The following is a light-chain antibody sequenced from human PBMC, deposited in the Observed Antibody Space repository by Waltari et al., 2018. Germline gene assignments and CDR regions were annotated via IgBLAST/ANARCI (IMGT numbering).Light chain of an antibody. V-gene: IGKV4-1*01. CDR3: QQYYNTPLT. J-gene: IGKJ4*01. CDR1: ESVLYSSNNKNH. CDR2: WAS. Sequence: DIVMTLSPESLAVSLGERATINCKTSESVLYSSNNKNHLAWYQQKPGQPPKLLIYWASTRKSGVPDRFSGSGSETDFTLTVSSLQAEDVAVYYCQQYYNTPLTFGGGTKVEIK.